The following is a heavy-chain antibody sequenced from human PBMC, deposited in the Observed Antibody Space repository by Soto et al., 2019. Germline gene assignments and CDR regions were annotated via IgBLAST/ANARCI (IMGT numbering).Heavy chain of an antibody. CDR1: GGSISSGGYY. J-gene: IGHJ4*02. D-gene: IGHD2-2*03. V-gene: IGHV4-31*03. CDR3: ARAHPLRLDNFDY. CDR2: IYYSGST. Sequence: SETLSLTCTVSGGSISSGGYYWSWIRQHPGKGLEWIGYIYYSGSTYYNPSLKSRVTISVDTSKNQFSLKLSSVTAADTAVYYCARAHPLRLDNFDYWGQGTLVTVSS.